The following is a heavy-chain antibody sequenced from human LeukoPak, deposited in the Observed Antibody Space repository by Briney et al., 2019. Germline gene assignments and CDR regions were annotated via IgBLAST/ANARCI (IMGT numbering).Heavy chain of an antibody. CDR3: ARAGIVATISPEFDY. V-gene: IGHV1-18*01. J-gene: IGHJ4*02. CDR2: ISAYNDNT. D-gene: IGHD5-12*01. CDR1: GYTFTSYG. Sequence: ASVTVSCKASGYTFTSYGISWVRQAPGQGLGWMGWISAYNDNTNYAQKLQGRVTMTTDTSTSTAYMELRSLRSDDTAVYYCARAGIVATISPEFDYWGQGTLVTVSS.